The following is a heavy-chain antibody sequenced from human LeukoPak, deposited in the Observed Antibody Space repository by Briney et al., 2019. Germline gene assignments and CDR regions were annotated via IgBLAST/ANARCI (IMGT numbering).Heavy chain of an antibody. J-gene: IGHJ4*02. D-gene: IGHD6-19*01. Sequence: ASVKVSCKASGYTFTSYGISWVRQAPGQGLEWMGWISGYNGNTNYAQKFQGRVTMTRDTSISTAYMELSRLRSDDTAVYYCATTPRIAVAGYYFDYWGQGTLVTVSS. CDR1: GYTFTSYG. CDR2: ISGYNGNT. V-gene: IGHV1-18*01. CDR3: ATTPRIAVAGYYFDY.